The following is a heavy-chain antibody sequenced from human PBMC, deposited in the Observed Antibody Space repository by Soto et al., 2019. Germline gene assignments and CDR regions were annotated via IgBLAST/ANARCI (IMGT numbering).Heavy chain of an antibody. CDR3: VRLAGNSFFEH. D-gene: IGHD1-1*01. J-gene: IGHJ1*01. CDR2: IYSSGHS. V-gene: IGHV4-59*01. CDR1: GGSLSSYY. Sequence: SETLSLTCSVSGGSLSSYYWGWVRQSPGKGLEWIAYIYSSGHSDYNPPFQSRASISLDTSKSQFSLKLTSVTAADTAVYFCVRLAGNSFFEHWGQGTQVTVSS.